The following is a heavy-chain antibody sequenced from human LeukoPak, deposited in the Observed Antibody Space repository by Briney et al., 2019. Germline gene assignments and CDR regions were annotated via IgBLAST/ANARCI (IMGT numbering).Heavy chain of an antibody. CDR3: AKSDWFDP. V-gene: IGHV3-74*01. CDR2: IKGDGSTA. J-gene: IGHJ5*02. Sequence: GGSLRLSCAASGFTFSNYWMNWVRQAPGKGLVWVSRIKGDGSTATYADSVRGRFSISRDNAKNTLYLQMNSLRAEDTAVYYCAKSDWFDPWGQGTLVTVSS. CDR1: GFTFSNYW.